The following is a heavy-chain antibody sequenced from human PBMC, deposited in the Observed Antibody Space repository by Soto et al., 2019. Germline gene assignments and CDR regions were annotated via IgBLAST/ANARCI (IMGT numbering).Heavy chain of an antibody. Sequence: SETLSPTCNVSGAAIISTHYHWGWVRQPPGKGLEWIGNIFYSGATFANPSLESRLSISVDTSRNLFSLKLNSITAADTAVYFCGSLDYAGTFNHPYHFTHWGQGAMVTVSS. CDR1: GAAIISTHYH. V-gene: IGHV4-39*01. J-gene: IGHJ4*02. D-gene: IGHD3-16*01. CDR2: IFYSGAT. CDR3: GSLDYAGTFNHPYHFTH.